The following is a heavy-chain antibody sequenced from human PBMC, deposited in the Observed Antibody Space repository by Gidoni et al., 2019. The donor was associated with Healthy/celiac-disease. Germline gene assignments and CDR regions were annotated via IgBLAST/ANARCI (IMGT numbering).Heavy chain of an antibody. CDR3: ARGLGIAVAGENY. D-gene: IGHD6-19*01. J-gene: IGHJ4*02. V-gene: IGHV3-21*01. Sequence: EVQLVESGGGLVKPGGSLRLSCAPSVFTFSSYSMNWVRQAPGKGLGWVSTISSSGSYIYYADSVKGRFTISRDNAKNSLYLQMNSLRAEDTAVYYCARGLGIAVAGENYWGQGTLVTVSS. CDR1: VFTFSSYS. CDR2: ISSSGSYI.